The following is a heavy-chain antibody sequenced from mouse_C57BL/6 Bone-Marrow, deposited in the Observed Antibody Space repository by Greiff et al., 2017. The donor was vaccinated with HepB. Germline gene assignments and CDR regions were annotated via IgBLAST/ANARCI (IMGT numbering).Heavy chain of an antibody. CDR2: ISNGGGST. J-gene: IGHJ2*01. CDR3: ARHDGYYGDY. D-gene: IGHD2-3*01. Sequence: EVKLVESGGGLVQPGGSLKLSCAASGFTFSDYYMYWVRQTPEKRLEWVAYISNGGGSTYYPDTVKGRFTISRDNAKNTLYLQMSRLKSEDTAMYYCARHDGYYGDYWGQGTTLTVSP. CDR1: GFTFSDYY. V-gene: IGHV5-12*01.